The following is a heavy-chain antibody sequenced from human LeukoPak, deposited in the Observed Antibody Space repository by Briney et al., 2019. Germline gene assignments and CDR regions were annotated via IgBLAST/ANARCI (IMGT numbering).Heavy chain of an antibody. V-gene: IGHV3-48*03. Sequence: GGSLRLSCAASGFTFSTYEMNWVRQAPGKGLEWVSYISRSGSTIYYADSVQGRFTISRDNAKNSLYLQMNSLRAEDTALYYCARNSGAGYYFYMDVWGRGTAVTVSS. D-gene: IGHD3-10*01. J-gene: IGHJ6*03. CDR2: ISRSGSTI. CDR3: ARNSGAGYYFYMDV. CDR1: GFTFSTYE.